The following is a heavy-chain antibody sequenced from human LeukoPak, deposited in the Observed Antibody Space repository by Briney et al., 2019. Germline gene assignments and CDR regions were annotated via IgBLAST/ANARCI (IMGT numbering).Heavy chain of an antibody. CDR3: ARGGYCSSTSCYPLPEDY. V-gene: IGHV1-18*04. D-gene: IGHD2-2*01. J-gene: IGHJ4*02. Sequence: ASVKVSCKASGYTFTSYGISWVRQAPGQVLEWMGWISAYNGNTNYAQKLQGRVTMTTDTSTSTAYMELRSLRSDDTAVYYCARGGYCSSTSCYPLPEDYWGQGTLVTVSS. CDR1: GYTFTSYG. CDR2: ISAYNGNT.